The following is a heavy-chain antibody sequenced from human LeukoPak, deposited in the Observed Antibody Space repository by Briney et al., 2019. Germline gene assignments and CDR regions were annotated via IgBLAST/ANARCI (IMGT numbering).Heavy chain of an antibody. D-gene: IGHD3-10*01. CDR1: GGSISSYY. CDR2: THYSGST. CDR3: ARAPYGSGSPSGIRAFDI. V-gene: IGHV4-59*01. J-gene: IGHJ3*02. Sequence: ASETLSLTCTVSGGSISSYYWSWIRQTPGKGLEWIGYTHYSGSTNYNPSLKSRVTISVDTSKNQFSLKLSSVTAADTAVYYCARAPYGSGSPSGIRAFDIWGQGTMVTVPS.